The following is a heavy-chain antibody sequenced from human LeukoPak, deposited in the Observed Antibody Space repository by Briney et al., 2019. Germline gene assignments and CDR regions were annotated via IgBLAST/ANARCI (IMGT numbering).Heavy chain of an antibody. CDR3: AKRVINNPFDN. CDR1: GFSFNDCS. V-gene: IGHV3-23*01. Sequence: GGSLRLSCAASGFSFNDCSMNWVRQAPGKGREWVAVISNDGSTYYIAPVKRRFAISRDNSNNPLYLQMTGERAEDTAVYFCAKRVINNPFDNRGQGTLVPVS. D-gene: IGHD2/OR15-2a*01. CDR2: ISNDGST. J-gene: IGHJ4*02.